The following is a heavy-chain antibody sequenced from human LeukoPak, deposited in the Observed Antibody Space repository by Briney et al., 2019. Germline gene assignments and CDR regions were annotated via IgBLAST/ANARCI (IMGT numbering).Heavy chain of an antibody. CDR3: ARDRLITFGGVIVYYYGMDV. D-gene: IGHD3-16*02. CDR2: ISYSGST. J-gene: IGHJ6*02. Sequence: SETLSLTCTVSGGSISSSDFNWGWIRQPPGKGLEWIGVISYSGSTYYNPSLKSRVTISVDTSKSHFSLKLSSVTAADTAVYYCARDRLITFGGVIVYYYGMDVWGQGTTVTVSS. V-gene: IGHV4-39*07. CDR1: GGSISSSDFN.